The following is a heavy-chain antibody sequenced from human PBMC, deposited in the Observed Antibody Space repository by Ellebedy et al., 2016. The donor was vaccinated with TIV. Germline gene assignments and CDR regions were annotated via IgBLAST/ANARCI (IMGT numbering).Heavy chain of an antibody. Sequence: AASVKVSCQTSGYTFTDYYIHWVRQAPGQGLEWMAWINPNSGGTNYAQKFQGRVTVTRDTSTGTAFLELSRLKSDDTAVYYCTRDLTNIVSGDYWGQGTLITVSS. CDR2: INPNSGGT. J-gene: IGHJ4*02. CDR1: GYTFTDYY. D-gene: IGHD5/OR15-5a*01. V-gene: IGHV1-2*02. CDR3: TRDLTNIVSGDY.